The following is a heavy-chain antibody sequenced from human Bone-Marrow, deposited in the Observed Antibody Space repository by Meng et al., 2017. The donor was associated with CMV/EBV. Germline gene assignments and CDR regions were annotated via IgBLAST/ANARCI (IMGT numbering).Heavy chain of an antibody. V-gene: IGHV3-23*01. D-gene: IGHD6-19*01. Sequence: GESLKISCAASGFTFITYAMSWVRQAPGKGLEWVSSITGSADKTYYADSVKGRFTISRDNSKNTVYLQMTSLRTKDTAVYYFAKPSVADVWGQVTLVTVSS. CDR2: ITGSADKT. CDR1: GFTFITYA. CDR3: AKPSVADV. J-gene: IGHJ4*02.